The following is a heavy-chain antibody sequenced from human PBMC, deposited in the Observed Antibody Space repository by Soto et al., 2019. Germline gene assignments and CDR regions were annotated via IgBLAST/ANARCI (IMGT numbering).Heavy chain of an antibody. J-gene: IGHJ4*02. D-gene: IGHD3-16*01. CDR3: ARGSFTITLGGVERGYFDH. CDR1: GVSISGTNW. V-gene: IGHV4-4*02. CDR2: SNHNGVT. Sequence: QVQLQESGPGLVRPSGTLSLTCVVSGVSISGTNWWTWVRQSPEKGLEWIGESNHNGVTNYNPSLKSRVNISVDKSKNHFSLKLTPVTSADTAIYYCARGSFTITLGGVERGYFDHWGLGTLVTVSS.